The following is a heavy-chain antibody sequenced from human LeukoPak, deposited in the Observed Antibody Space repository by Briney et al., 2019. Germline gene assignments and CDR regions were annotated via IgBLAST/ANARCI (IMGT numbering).Heavy chain of an antibody. V-gene: IGHV4-59*12. CDR3: AKGAGGFSYYNWFDP. D-gene: IGHD5-18*01. CDR2: IYYSGST. CDR1: GGSISSYY. Sequence: SETLSLTCTVSGGSISSYYWCWIRQPPGKGLEWIGYIYYSGSTNYNPSLKSRVTISVDTSKNQFSLKLSSVTAADTAIYYCAKGAGGFSYYNWFDPWGQGTLVTVSS. J-gene: IGHJ5*02.